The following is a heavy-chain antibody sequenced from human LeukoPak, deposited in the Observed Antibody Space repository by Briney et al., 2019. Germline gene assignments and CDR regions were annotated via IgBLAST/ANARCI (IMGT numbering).Heavy chain of an antibody. Sequence: PGGSLRLSCAASGFTVSSTYMSWVRQAPAQGLEWVSIIYSGGDTYYADSVKGRFTISRDNSKNTLYLQMNSLRAEDTAVYYCTSGLIHLDYFDYWGQGTLVTVSS. CDR2: IYSGGDT. V-gene: IGHV3-66*01. J-gene: IGHJ4*02. CDR3: TSGLIHLDYFDY. CDR1: GFTVSSTY. D-gene: IGHD2-8*01.